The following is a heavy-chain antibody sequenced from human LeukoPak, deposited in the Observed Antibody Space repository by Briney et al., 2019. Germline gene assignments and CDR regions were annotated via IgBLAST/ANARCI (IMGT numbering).Heavy chain of an antibody. CDR3: ARGDSNGDYYYYGMDV. J-gene: IGHJ6*02. CDR2: ISSSSSYI. Sequence: GGSLRLSCAASGFTFSSYSMNWVRQAPGKGLEWVSSISSSSSYIYYADSVKGRFTISRDNAKNSLYLQMNSLRAEDTAVYYCARGDSNGDYYYYGMDVWGQGTTVTVSS. D-gene: IGHD4-11*01. CDR1: GFTFSSYS. V-gene: IGHV3-21*01.